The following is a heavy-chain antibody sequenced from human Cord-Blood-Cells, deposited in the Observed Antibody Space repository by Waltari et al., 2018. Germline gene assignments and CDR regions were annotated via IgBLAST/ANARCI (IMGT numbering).Heavy chain of an antibody. CDR1: GGSFSGYY. V-gene: IGHV4-34*01. Sequence: QVQLQQWGAGLLKPSETLSLTCAVYGGSFSGYYWSWIRQPPGKGLEWIGEINHSGSNNYNPSLKSRVTISVDTSKNQFSLKLSSVTAADTAVYYCARGKTSSSWFDYWGQGTLVTVSS. CDR2: INHSGSN. CDR3: ARGKTSSSWFDY. J-gene: IGHJ4*02. D-gene: IGHD6-13*01.